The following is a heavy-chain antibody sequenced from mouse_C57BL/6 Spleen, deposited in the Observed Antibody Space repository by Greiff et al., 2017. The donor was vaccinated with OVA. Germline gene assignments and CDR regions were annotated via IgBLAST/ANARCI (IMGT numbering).Heavy chain of an antibody. CDR3: ARGDYDGWYFDV. Sequence: VQLQESGPELVKPGASVKISCKASGYSFTSYYIHWVKQRPGQGLEWIGWIYPGSGNTKYNEKFKGKATLTADTSSSTAYMQLSSLTSEDSAVYYCARGDYDGWYFDVWGTGTTVTVSS. D-gene: IGHD2-4*01. V-gene: IGHV1-66*01. CDR1: GYSFTSYY. J-gene: IGHJ1*03. CDR2: IYPGSGNT.